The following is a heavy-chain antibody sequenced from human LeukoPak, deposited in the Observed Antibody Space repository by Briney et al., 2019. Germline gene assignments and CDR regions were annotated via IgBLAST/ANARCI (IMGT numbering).Heavy chain of an antibody. J-gene: IGHJ4*02. D-gene: IGHD4-17*01. CDR2: IRYDGSNK. V-gene: IGHV3-30*02. CDR3: AKEIWPTVTTPGLTYFDY. Sequence: GGSLRLSCAASRFTFSNYGMHWVRQAPGKGLEWVAFIRYDGSNKYYADSVKGRFTVSRHNSKNTLYLQMNSLRAEDTAVYYCAKEIWPTVTTPGLTYFDYWGRGALATVSS. CDR1: RFTFSNYG.